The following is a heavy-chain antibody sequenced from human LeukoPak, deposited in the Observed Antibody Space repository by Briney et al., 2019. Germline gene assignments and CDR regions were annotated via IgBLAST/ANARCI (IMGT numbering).Heavy chain of an antibody. CDR1: EFIFSKYD. V-gene: IGHV3-30*02. D-gene: IGHD1-26*01. Sequence: GGSLRLSCAASEFIFSKYDMHWVRQAPGKGLEWVTLIRYDGRSEYYSAYMQGRFTVSRDNSKNNLYLNMNNLRPEDTAVYYCARTGLGTSTSFYFDLWGQGTLVTVSS. J-gene: IGHJ4*02. CDR2: IRYDGRSE. CDR3: ARTGLGTSTSFYFDL.